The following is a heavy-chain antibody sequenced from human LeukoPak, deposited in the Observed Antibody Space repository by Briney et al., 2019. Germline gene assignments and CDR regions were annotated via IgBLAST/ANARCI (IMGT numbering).Heavy chain of an antibody. J-gene: IGHJ4*02. D-gene: IGHD3-16*02. V-gene: IGHV1-46*01. CDR3: ARGTVFRAPKYDYVWGSYRAYDY. CDR1: GYTFTGYY. Sequence: ASVKVSCKASGYTFTGYYMHWVRQAPGQGLEWMGIINPSGGSTSYAQKFQGRVTMTRDTSTSTVYMELSSLRSEDTAVYYCARGTVFRAPKYDYVWGSYRAYDYWGQGTLVTVSS. CDR2: INPSGGST.